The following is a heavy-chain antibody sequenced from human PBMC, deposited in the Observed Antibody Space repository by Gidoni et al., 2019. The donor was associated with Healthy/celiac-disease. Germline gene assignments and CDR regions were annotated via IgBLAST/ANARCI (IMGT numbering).Heavy chain of an antibody. Sequence: EVQLVESGGGLIQPGGSLRLSCAASGFTVSSNYMSWVRQAPGKGLEWVSVIYSGGSTYYADSVKGRFTISRDNSKNTLYLQMNSLRAEDTAVYYCASGYSYGQYDAFDIWGQGTMVTVSS. CDR2: IYSGGST. D-gene: IGHD5-18*01. CDR1: GFTVSSNY. CDR3: ASGYSYGQYDAFDI. V-gene: IGHV3-53*01. J-gene: IGHJ3*02.